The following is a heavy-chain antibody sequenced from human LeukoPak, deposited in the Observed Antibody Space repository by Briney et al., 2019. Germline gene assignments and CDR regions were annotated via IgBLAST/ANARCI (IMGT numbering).Heavy chain of an antibody. CDR2: INHSGST. Sequence: SETLSLTCAVYGGSFSGYYWSWIRQPPGKGLEWIGEINHSGSTNYNPSLKSRVTISVDTSKNQFSLKLSSVTAADTAVYYCRLNYYGSGSYYSETKDFDYWGQGTLVTVSS. CDR3: RLNYYGSGSYYSETKDFDY. V-gene: IGHV4-34*01. D-gene: IGHD3-10*01. CDR1: GGSFSGYY. J-gene: IGHJ4*02.